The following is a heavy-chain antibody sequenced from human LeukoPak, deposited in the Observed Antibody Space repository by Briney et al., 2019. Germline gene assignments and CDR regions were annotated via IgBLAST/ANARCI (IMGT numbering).Heavy chain of an antibody. V-gene: IGHV3-7*04. D-gene: IGHD2-15*01. CDR2: IKQDGSEK. CDR3: ARVRGGYCSGGNCYSAFDI. CDR1: GFTFSTYW. Sequence: GGSLRLSCAVSGFTFSTYWMSWVRQAPGKGLEWVANIKQDGSEKYYVDSVKGRFTISRDNAQNSLYLQMNSLRAEGTAVYYCARVRGGYCSGGNCYSAFDIWGQGTMVTVSS. J-gene: IGHJ3*02.